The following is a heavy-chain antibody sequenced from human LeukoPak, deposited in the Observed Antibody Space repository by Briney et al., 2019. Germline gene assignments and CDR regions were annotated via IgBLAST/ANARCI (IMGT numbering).Heavy chain of an antibody. V-gene: IGHV3-48*01. CDR3: ARRVYNSGWYIDA. CDR2: ISSSSSPV. J-gene: IGHJ4*02. CDR1: GFIFSIYN. Sequence: GGSLRLSCAGSGFIFSIYNMNWVRQAPGKGLEGVSYISSSSSPVYYADSVKGRFSISRDNAKNSLYLQMNSLRAEDTGVYYCARRVYNSGWYIDAWGQGTLVTVSS. D-gene: IGHD6-19*01.